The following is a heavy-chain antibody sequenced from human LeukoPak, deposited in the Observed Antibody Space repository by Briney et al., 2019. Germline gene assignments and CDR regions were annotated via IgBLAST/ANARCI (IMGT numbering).Heavy chain of an antibody. V-gene: IGHV4-59*01. J-gene: IGHJ6*03. Sequence: SETLSLTCTVSGASINNYYWSWIRQSPEKGLEWIGYISHSGSTHYNPSLKSRITISVDTSKIHFSLNLTSVTAADTAVYYCARDSAAGSYYYYTDVWGKGTAVTISS. CDR2: ISHSGST. CDR1: GASINNYY. CDR3: ARDSAAGSYYYYTDV. D-gene: IGHD1-1*01.